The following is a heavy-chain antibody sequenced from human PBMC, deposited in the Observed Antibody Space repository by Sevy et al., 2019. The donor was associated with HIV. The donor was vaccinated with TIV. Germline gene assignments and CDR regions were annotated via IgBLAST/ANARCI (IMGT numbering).Heavy chain of an antibody. CDR2: IFRSGDVT. CDR3: AGARYDSSGSFDAFDI. Sequence: GGSLRLSCAASGFTFNTYTMNWVRQAPGKGLKWVSTIFRSGDVTYYADSVKGRFTIARDNSKNTVYLHMNSLRAEDTALYFCAGARYDSSGSFDAFDIWGQGTMVTVSS. D-gene: IGHD3-22*01. J-gene: IGHJ3*02. V-gene: IGHV3-23*01. CDR1: GFTFNTYT.